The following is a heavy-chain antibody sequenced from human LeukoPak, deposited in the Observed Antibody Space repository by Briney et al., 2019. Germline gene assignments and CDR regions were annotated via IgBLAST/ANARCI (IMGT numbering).Heavy chain of an antibody. CDR1: GGSISSYY. J-gene: IGHJ6*03. CDR3: ARVRPGYYYYMDV. Sequence: PSETLSLTCTVSGGSISSYYWSWIRQPPGKGLEWIGYIYYSGSTNYNPSLKSRVTISVDTSNNQFSLKLSSVTAADTAVYYCARVRPGYYYYMDVWGKGTTVTISS. V-gene: IGHV4-59*01. CDR2: IYYSGST.